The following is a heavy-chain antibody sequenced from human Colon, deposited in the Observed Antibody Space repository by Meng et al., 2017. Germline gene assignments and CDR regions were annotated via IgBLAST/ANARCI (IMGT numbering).Heavy chain of an antibody. CDR2: ISYDGTYK. J-gene: IGHJ4*02. CDR1: GFPFSTYT. V-gene: IGHV3-30*04. D-gene: IGHD6-13*01. Sequence: GGSLRLSCAASGFPFSTYTIHWVRQAPGKGPERVAVISYDGTYKYSADSVRGRFTISRDNSKNTLFLQMNSLRPEDTAVYYCARANSSTWHYFDYWGQGTLVTVSS. CDR3: ARANSSTWHYFDY.